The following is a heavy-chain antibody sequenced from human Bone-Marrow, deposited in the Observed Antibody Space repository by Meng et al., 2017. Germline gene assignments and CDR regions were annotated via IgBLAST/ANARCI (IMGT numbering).Heavy chain of an antibody. CDR2: INPNSGGT. Sequence: QVGLVQVGAGVKKPGASVKVSCKATVYTFTGYYMHWVRQAPGQGLEWMGRINPNSGGTNYAQKFQGRVTMTRDTSISTAYMELSRLRSDDTAVYYCARDNLKDWFDPWGQGTLVTVSS. J-gene: IGHJ5*02. V-gene: IGHV1-2*06. CDR3: ARDNLKDWFDP. CDR1: VYTFTGYY.